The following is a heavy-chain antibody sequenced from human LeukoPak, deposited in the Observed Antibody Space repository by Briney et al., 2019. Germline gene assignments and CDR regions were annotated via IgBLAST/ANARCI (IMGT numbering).Heavy chain of an antibody. Sequence: GGSLRLSCAASGFTFRSYAMSWVRQAPGKGLEWVSSISSSSYIYYADSVKGRFTISRDNAKNSLYLQMNSLRAEDTAVYYCASAFQEPYSSGWYDYYYYMDVWGKGTTVTVSS. CDR2: ISSSSYI. V-gene: IGHV3-21*01. J-gene: IGHJ6*03. D-gene: IGHD6-19*01. CDR1: GFTFRSYA. CDR3: ASAFQEPYSSGWYDYYYYMDV.